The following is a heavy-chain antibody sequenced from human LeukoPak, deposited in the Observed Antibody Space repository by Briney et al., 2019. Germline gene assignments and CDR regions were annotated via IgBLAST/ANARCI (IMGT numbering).Heavy chain of an antibody. V-gene: IGHV4-59*01. D-gene: IGHD1-26*01. CDR1: GGSISSYY. CDR2: FYDSGDT. CDR3: VRGLGATVGGWFDT. Sequence: PSETLSLTCTVSGGSISSYYWSWIRQPPGKGLEWIGYFYDSGDTKYNPPLKSRVTISVDTSKNQFSLKLTSVTSADTAVYYCVRGLGATVGGWFDTWGQGTRVTVSS. J-gene: IGHJ5*02.